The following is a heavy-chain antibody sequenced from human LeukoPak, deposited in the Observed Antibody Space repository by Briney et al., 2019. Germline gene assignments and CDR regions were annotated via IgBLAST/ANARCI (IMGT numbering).Heavy chain of an antibody. Sequence: SETLSLTCTVSGGSISSYYWSWIRQPPGKGLEWIGYIYYSGSTNYNPSLKSRVTISVDKSKNQVSLKLSSVTAADTAVYYCARVLVVLMVYATQDAFDIWGQGTMVTVSS. J-gene: IGHJ3*02. D-gene: IGHD2-8*01. CDR3: ARVLVVLMVYATQDAFDI. CDR1: GGSISSYY. V-gene: IGHV4-59*12. CDR2: IYYSGST.